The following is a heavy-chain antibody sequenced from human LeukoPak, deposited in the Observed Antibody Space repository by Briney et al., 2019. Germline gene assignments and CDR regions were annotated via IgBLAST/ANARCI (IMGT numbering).Heavy chain of an antibody. J-gene: IGHJ5*02. CDR2: IKSKTDGGTT. D-gene: IGHD3-9*01. CDR3: TTDFGILTGYYMNWFDP. CDR1: GFTFSNAW. V-gene: IGHV3-15*01. Sequence: PGGSLRLSCAASGFTFSNAWMSWVRQAPGKGLEWVGRIKSKTDGGTTDYAAPVKGRFTISRDDSKNTLYLQMNSLKTEDTAVYYCTTDFGILTGYYMNWFDPWGQGTLVAVSS.